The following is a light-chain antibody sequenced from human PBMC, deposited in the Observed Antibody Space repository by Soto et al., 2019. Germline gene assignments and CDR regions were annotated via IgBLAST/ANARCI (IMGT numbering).Light chain of an antibody. V-gene: IGKV3-20*01. CDR1: QTVYSSL. J-gene: IGKJ5*01. CDR3: QQYGNAPIT. Sequence: EPVLTQSPGTLSLSPGERATLSCRPAQTVYSSLLAWYQQKPGQAPRLLIYGASSRATGIPDRFSGSGSGTDFTLTISRVEPEEFAVYHCQQYGNAPITFGQGTRLDIK. CDR2: GAS.